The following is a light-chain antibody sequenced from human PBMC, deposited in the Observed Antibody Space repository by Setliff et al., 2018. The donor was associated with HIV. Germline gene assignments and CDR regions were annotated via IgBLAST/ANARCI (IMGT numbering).Light chain of an antibody. CDR1: SSDVGGYNY. CDR3: CSYAGNSYV. Sequence: QSALTQPHSVSGSPGQSVTISCTGTSSDVGGYNYVSWYQQRPDKAPKLMIYDVSKRPSGVPDRFSGSKSGNTASLTISGLQAEDEADYHCCSYAGNSYVFGTGTKVTVL. J-gene: IGLJ1*01. V-gene: IGLV2-11*01. CDR2: DVS.